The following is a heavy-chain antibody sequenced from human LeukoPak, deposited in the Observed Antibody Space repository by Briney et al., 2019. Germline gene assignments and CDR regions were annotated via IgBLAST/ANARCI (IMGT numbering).Heavy chain of an antibody. CDR1: GFIFSSYG. CDR2: ISYDGSKK. Sequence: GRSLRLSCAASGFIFSSYGMHWVRQAPGKGLEGVAVISYDGSKKYYADSVKGRFTISRDNSKNMLYLQMNSLRAEDTAVYYCAKCRGIAAAHWYGMDVWGQGTTVTVSS. V-gene: IGHV3-30*18. CDR3: AKCRGIAAAHWYGMDV. D-gene: IGHD6-13*01. J-gene: IGHJ6*02.